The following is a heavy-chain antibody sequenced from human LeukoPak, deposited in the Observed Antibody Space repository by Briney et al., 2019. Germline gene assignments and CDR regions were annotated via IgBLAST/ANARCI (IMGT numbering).Heavy chain of an antibody. CDR2: IRNDGGTT. Sequence: PGGSLRLSCAASGFIFGDFSMNWVRQAPGKGLEWVGLIRNDGGTTEYAAPVKGRFTISRDDSQNTLSLQMNGLKIEDTGVYFCTTGCSSASYDGYWGQGTLVTVSP. J-gene: IGHJ4*02. D-gene: IGHD6-6*01. CDR3: TTGCSSASYDGY. V-gene: IGHV3-15*01. CDR1: GFIFGDFS.